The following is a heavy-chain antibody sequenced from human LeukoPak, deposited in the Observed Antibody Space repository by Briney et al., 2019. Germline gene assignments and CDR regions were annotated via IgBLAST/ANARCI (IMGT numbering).Heavy chain of an antibody. V-gene: IGHV4-61*02. Sequence: SQTLSLTCTVSGGSNSSGSYHWSWIRQPAGKALEWIGRIYTSGSTNYNASLKSRVTISVDTSKNQFSLKLSSVTAADTAVYYCARDPASYYDRSGSTDANYWGQGTLVTVSS. CDR2: IYTSGST. J-gene: IGHJ4*02. D-gene: IGHD3-22*01. CDR3: ARDPASYYDRSGSTDANY. CDR1: GGSNSSGSYH.